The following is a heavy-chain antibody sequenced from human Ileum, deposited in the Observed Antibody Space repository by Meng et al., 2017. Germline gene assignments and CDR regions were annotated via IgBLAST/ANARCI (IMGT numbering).Heavy chain of an antibody. CDR1: GASMSVVSY. CDR3: ARHGGYYQDF. V-gene: IGHV4-4*02. Sequence: QLQEPGTGLCKASETVSLTWSVSGASMSVVSYWSWVRQSPGKGLEWIGQIDHLGIAYYKPSLKSRVTMSIDQSKSQFSLRLTSVSAADTAVYYCARHGGYYQDFWGQGTLVTVSS. J-gene: IGHJ4*02. CDR2: IDHLGIA. D-gene: IGHD4-23*01.